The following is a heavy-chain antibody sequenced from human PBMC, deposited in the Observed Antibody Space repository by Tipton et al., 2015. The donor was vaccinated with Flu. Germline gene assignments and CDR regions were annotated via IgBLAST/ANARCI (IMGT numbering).Heavy chain of an antibody. CDR2: IFHTGST. V-gene: IGHV4-38-2*02. J-gene: IGHJ6*02. D-gene: IGHD6-19*01. CDR3: ARDSRAVPPYGEDV. CDR1: GDSINSDYY. Sequence: TLSLTCTVSGDSINSDYYWGWIRQPPGKGLEWIGNIFHTGSTYHNPSLKGRVALSVDRSKNQFSLKLSSVTAADTAVYYCARDSRAVPPYGEDVWGQGTTVTVSS.